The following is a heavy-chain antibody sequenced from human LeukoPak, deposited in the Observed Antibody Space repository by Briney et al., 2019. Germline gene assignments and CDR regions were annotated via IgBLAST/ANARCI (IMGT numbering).Heavy chain of an antibody. CDR2: INPNSGGT. D-gene: IGHD2-2*01. J-gene: IGHJ4*02. CDR1: GYTFTGYY. Sequence: ASVKVSCKASGYTFTGYYMHWVRQAPGQGLEWMGWINPNSGGTNYAQKFQGRVTMTRDTSISTAYMELSRLRSDDTAVYYCARDPGVPAAQYYFDYWGRGTLVTVSS. V-gene: IGHV1-2*02. CDR3: ARDPGVPAAQYYFDY.